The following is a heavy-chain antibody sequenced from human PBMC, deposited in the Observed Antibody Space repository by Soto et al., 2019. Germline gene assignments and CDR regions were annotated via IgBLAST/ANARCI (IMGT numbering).Heavy chain of an antibody. CDR1: EFTFRSPE. D-gene: IGHD1-26*01. CDR2: IPPSGQPI. V-gene: IGHV3-48*03. CDR3: ASRARR. Sequence: LILSCAVTEFTFRSPEMYWVRQAPGKGLEWISYIPPSGQPIFYADSVKGRFTISKYNANNSVFLQMNSLRAEDTAVNYCASRARRWGKGTMVTVSS. J-gene: IGHJ3*01.